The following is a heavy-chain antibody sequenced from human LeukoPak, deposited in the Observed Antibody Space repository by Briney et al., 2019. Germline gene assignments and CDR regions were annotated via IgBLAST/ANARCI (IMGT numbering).Heavy chain of an antibody. CDR1: GFTFSSYS. V-gene: IGHV3-21*01. D-gene: IGHD3-10*01. CDR3: ARDLERGVAVFDY. J-gene: IGHJ4*02. CDR2: ISSSSSYI. Sequence: GGSLRLSCAASGFTFSSYSMNWVRQAPGKGLEWVSSISSSSSYIYYADSVKGRFTISRDNAKNPLYLQMNSLRAEDTAVYYCARDLERGVAVFDYWGQGTLVTVSS.